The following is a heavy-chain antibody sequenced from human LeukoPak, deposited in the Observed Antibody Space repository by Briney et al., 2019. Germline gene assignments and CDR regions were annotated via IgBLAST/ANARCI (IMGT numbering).Heavy chain of an antibody. CDR2: IVVGSDNT. J-gene: IGHJ4*02. CDR3: AADLGYCSGGRCHLDY. D-gene: IGHD2-15*01. Sequence: SVKVSCKTSGFTFTSSAMQWVRQARGQRLEWIGWIVVGSDNTNYAQKFQERVTITRDMYTSTAYMELSSLRSEDTAVYYCAADLGYCSGGRCHLDYWGQGTLVTVSS. CDR1: GFTFTSSA. V-gene: IGHV1-58*02.